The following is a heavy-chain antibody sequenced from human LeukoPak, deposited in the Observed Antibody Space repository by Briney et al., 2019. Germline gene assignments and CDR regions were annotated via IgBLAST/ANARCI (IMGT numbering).Heavy chain of an antibody. Sequence: SETLSLTCTVSGGSISSSSYYWGWIRQAPGKGLEWIGSFEISGSTNYNPSLKSRVTISVDTSKNQFSLKLNSVTAADTAVYYCAREGVDTVMRNHFDYWGQGTLVTVSS. D-gene: IGHD5-18*01. J-gene: IGHJ4*02. CDR1: GGSISSSSYY. V-gene: IGHV4-39*07. CDR2: FEISGST. CDR3: AREGVDTVMRNHFDY.